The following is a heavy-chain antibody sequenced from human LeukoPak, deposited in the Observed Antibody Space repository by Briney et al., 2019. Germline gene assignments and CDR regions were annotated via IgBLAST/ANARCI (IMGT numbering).Heavy chain of an antibody. D-gene: IGHD3-22*01. Sequence: GGSLRLSCAASGFTFYSYAMSWVRQAPGKGLEWVAAISGSGGSTYYADSVKGRFTISRDNSKNTLSLQMSSLRAEDTAVYYCAKDLYYDSVHYFDYWGQGTLVTVSS. CDR2: ISGSGGST. CDR3: AKDLYYDSVHYFDY. J-gene: IGHJ4*02. CDR1: GFTFYSYA. V-gene: IGHV3-23*01.